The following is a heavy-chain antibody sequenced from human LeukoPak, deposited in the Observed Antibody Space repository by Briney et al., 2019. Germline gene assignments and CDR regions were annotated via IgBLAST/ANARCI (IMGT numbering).Heavy chain of an antibody. J-gene: IGHJ6*03. CDR3: ARGVLTTVSYYMDV. Sequence: LETLSLTCAVYGGSFSGYYWSWIRQPPGKGLEWIGYIYYSGSTNYNPSLKSRVTISVDTSNNRFSLKLSSVTAADTAVYYCARGVLTTVSYYMDVWGNGTTVTVSS. CDR2: IYYSGST. CDR1: GGSFSGYY. V-gene: IGHV4-59*01. D-gene: IGHD4-11*01.